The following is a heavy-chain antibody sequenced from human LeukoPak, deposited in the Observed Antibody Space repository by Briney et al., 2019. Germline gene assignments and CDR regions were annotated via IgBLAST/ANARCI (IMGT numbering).Heavy chain of an antibody. D-gene: IGHD4-17*01. CDR1: GFTFDDYT. J-gene: IGHJ4*02. Sequence: PGGSLRLSCAASGFTFDDYTMHWVRQAPGKGLEWVSLISWDGGSTYYADSVKGRFTISRDNSKNSLCLQMNSLRTEDTALYYCAKDKGDYEDSGIDYWGQGTLVTVSS. CDR3: AKDKGDYEDSGIDY. CDR2: ISWDGGST. V-gene: IGHV3-43*01.